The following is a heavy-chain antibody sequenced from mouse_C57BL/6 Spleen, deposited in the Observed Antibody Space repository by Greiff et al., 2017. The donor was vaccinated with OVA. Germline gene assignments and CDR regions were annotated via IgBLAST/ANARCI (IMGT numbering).Heavy chain of an antibody. CDR2: INPSNGGT. CDR1: GYPFTSYW. Sequence: QVQLQQPGPELVKPGASVKLSCKASGYPFTSYWMHWVKPRPGQGLEWIGNINPSNGGTNYNEKFKSKAQLPVDKSSRTAYMPLSSRTTEDSAVYYCARGCTTVVAKAYWGQGTLVTVSA. V-gene: IGHV1-53*01. D-gene: IGHD1-1*01. CDR3: ARGCTTVVAKAY. J-gene: IGHJ3*01.